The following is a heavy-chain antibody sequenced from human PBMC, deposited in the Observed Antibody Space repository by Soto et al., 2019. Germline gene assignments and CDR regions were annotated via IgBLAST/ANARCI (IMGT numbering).Heavy chain of an antibody. CDR3: ARDEARQFDY. D-gene: IGHD6-6*01. CDR1: GFTFSSYS. CDR2: ISSSSSYI. V-gene: IGHV3-21*01. J-gene: IGHJ4*02. Sequence: GGSLRLSCVASGFTFSSYSMNWVRQAPGKGLKWVSSISSSSSYIHYADSVKGRFTISRDNAKNSLYLQMNSLRAEDTAVYYCARDEARQFDYWGQGTQVTVSS.